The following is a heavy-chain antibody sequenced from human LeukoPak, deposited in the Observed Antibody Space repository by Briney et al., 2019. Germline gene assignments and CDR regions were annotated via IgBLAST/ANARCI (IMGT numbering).Heavy chain of an antibody. CDR1: GYTFTSYG. CDR2: ISAYNGNT. D-gene: IGHD3-22*01. CDR3: ARGTQYYYDSSNWFDP. J-gene: IGHJ5*02. V-gene: IGHV1-18*01. Sequence: ASVKVSCKASGYTFTSYGIGWVRQAPGQGLEWMGWISAYNGNTNYAQKLQGRVTMTTDTSTSTAYMELRSLRSDDTAVYYCARGTQYYYDSSNWFDPWGQGTLVTVSS.